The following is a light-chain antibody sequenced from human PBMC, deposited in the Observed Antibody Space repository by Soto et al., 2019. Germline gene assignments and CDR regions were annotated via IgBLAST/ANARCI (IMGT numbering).Light chain of an antibody. CDR1: QSVSSSY. CDR3: QQYGNSPWT. J-gene: IGKJ1*01. CDR2: DLS. V-gene: IGKV3-20*01. Sequence: EIVLTQSPGTLSLSPGERATLSCRASQSVSSSYLSWYQQKPGQAPSLLIYDLSSRYSGIPARFSGSGSVTDFALTISRREPEDLAVYYCQQYGNSPWTFGQGTKVDIQ.